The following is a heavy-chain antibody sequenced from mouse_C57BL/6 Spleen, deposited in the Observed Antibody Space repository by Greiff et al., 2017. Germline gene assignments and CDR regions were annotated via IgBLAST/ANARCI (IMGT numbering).Heavy chain of an antibody. V-gene: IGHV10-1*01. CDR2: ISSKSNNHAT. D-gene: IGHD2-4*01. CDR3: VREDDYNARFDY. CDR1: GFSFNTYA. Sequence: EVKLMESGGGLVQPKGSLKLSCAASGFSFNTYAMNWVRQAPGKGLEWVARISSKSNNHATYYADSVKDRFTISRDDSENKLYLQMNNMKTDDTAMYYCVREDDYNARFDYWGQGTTRTVSS. J-gene: IGHJ2*01.